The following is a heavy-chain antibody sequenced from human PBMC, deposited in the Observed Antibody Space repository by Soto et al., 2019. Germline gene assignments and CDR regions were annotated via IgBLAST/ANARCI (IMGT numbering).Heavy chain of an antibody. V-gene: IGHV1-2*04. Sequence: SVKVSFKASGYTFAGYYMHSVRQGPGQGLEWMGWINPTSGVTNYAQKFQGWVTMTRDTSISTAYMELSRLRSDVKAVYYCARDSYYDFWSGYYYYYDGMDGWDQGTTVTVSS. D-gene: IGHD3-3*01. J-gene: IGHJ6*02. CDR2: INPTSGVT. CDR1: GYTFAGYY. CDR3: ARDSYYDFWSGYYYYYDGMDG.